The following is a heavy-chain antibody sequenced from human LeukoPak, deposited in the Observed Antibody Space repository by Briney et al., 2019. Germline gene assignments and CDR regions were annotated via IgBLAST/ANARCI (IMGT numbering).Heavy chain of an antibody. D-gene: IGHD6-19*01. Sequence: PSETLSLTCTVSGGSISSGSYYWSWIRQPAGKGLEWIGRIYTSGSTNYNPSPKSRVTMSVDTSKNQFSLKLSSVTAADTAVYYCARDSSGWPGYNWFDPWGQGTLVTVSS. CDR1: GGSISSGSYY. CDR3: ARDSSGWPGYNWFDP. J-gene: IGHJ5*02. V-gene: IGHV4-61*02. CDR2: IYTSGST.